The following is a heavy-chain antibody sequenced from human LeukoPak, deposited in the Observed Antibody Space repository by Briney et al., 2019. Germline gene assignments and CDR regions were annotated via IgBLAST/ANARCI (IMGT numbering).Heavy chain of an antibody. J-gene: IGHJ4*02. D-gene: IGHD5-18*01. CDR3: AAMVKAAGAAIDY. CDR1: GGTFSSYA. CDR2: IIPILGIA. V-gene: IGHV1-69*04. Sequence: GASVKVSCKASGGTFSSYAISWVRQAPEQGLEWMGRIIPILGIANYAQKFQGRVTITADKSTSTAYMELSSLRSEDTAVYYCAAMVKAAGAAIDYWGQGTLVTVSS.